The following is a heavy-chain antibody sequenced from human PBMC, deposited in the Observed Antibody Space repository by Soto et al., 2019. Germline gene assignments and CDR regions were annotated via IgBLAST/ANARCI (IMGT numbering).Heavy chain of an antibody. D-gene: IGHD3-16*02. J-gene: IGHJ3*02. V-gene: IGHV4-59*08. CDR1: GGSISSYY. Sequence: SETLSLTCTVSGGSISSYYWSWIRQPPGKGLEWIGYIYYSGSTYHNPILKSRVTISVDTSKNQFSLKLSSVTAADTAVYYCARLYGLDAFDIWGQGTMVTVSS. CDR2: IYYSGST. CDR3: ARLYGLDAFDI.